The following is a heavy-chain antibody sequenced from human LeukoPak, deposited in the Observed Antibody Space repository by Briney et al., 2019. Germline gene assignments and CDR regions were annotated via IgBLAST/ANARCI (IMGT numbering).Heavy chain of an antibody. CDR2: ISSSGSGGNT. V-gene: IGHV3-48*02. CDR1: GVTLSNYA. Sequence: GGSLRLSCVASGVTLSNYAMSWARQAPGKGLEWVSGISSSGSGGNTYYADSVKGRFTISRDNAKNSLYLQMNSLKDEDTAVYYCARDPTEMATGYFDYWGQGTLVTVSS. J-gene: IGHJ4*02. D-gene: IGHD5-24*01. CDR3: ARDPTEMATGYFDY.